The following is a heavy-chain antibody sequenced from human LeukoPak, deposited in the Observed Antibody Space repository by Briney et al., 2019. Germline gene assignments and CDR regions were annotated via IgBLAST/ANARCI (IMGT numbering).Heavy chain of an antibody. CDR1: GFTFSSYA. D-gene: IGHD2-15*01. CDR2: VSGSGGST. CDR3: AKDSARISSAFDI. J-gene: IGHJ3*02. Sequence: GGSLRLSCAASGFTFSSYAMSWVRQAPGKGLEWVSAVSGSGGSTYYADSVKGRFTISRDNSKNTLYLQMNSLRAEDTAVYYCAKDSARISSAFDIWGQGTMVTVSS. V-gene: IGHV3-23*01.